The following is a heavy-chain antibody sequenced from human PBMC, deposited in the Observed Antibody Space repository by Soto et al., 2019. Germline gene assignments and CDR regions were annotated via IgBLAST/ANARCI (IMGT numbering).Heavy chain of an antibody. D-gene: IGHD3-10*01. Sequence: DVQLVESGGGLVQPGGSLRLSCAASGFTFNNYWMHWVRQAPGEGLMWVSRINTDGTRTTYADSVKGRFAISGDNAKNTVYLQMNSLRADDTAVYFCARVKSGSYDWSDPWGQGTLVTVSS. CDR1: GFTFNNYW. CDR2: INTDGTRT. CDR3: ARVKSGSYDWSDP. V-gene: IGHV3-74*01. J-gene: IGHJ5*02.